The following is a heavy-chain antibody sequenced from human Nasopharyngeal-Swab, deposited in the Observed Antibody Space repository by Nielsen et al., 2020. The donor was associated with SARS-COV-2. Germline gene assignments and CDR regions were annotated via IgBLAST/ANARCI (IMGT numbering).Heavy chain of an antibody. CDR2: IQHDGSQS. V-gene: IGHV3-7*01. CDR3: ARGYYYDSRGYYPDS. CDR1: GFSFSNFW. Sequence: GGSLRLSCSASGFSFSNFWISWVRQAPGKGLEWVANIQHDGSQSYFVDSVKGRFTISRDNAKNSLYLQMNSLRAEDTAFYYCARGYYYDSRGYYPDSWGQGTLVTVSS. D-gene: IGHD3-22*01. J-gene: IGHJ4*02.